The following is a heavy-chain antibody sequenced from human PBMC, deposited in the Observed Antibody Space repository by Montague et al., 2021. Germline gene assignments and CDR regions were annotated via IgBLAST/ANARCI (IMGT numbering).Heavy chain of an antibody. CDR3: TRVYYGSEIYTPSFDI. J-gene: IGHJ3*02. Sequence: SLRLSCAASGVTFGDYALTWFRQTPGQGLQWVGLIRSNKYTGTAEYAASVKGRFTISRDDSKSLAYLQMNSLTTEDTAVYFCTRVYYGSEIYTPSFDIWGPGAMVTVSS. CDR1: GVTFGDYA. D-gene: IGHD3-10*01. CDR2: IRSNKYTGTA. V-gene: IGHV3-49*03.